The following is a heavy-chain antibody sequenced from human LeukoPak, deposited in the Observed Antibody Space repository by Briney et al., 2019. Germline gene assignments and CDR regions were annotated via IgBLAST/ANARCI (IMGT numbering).Heavy chain of an antibody. CDR3: AKDFLMGATGGYYFDY. J-gene: IGHJ4*02. Sequence: PGGSLRLSCAASGFTFSSYGMHWVRQAPGKGLEWVAVISYDGSNKYYADSVKGRFTISRDNSKNTLYLQMNSLRAEDTAVYYCAKDFLMGATGGYYFDYWGQGTLVTVSS. CDR1: GFTFSSYG. V-gene: IGHV3-30*18. CDR2: ISYDGSNK. D-gene: IGHD1-26*01.